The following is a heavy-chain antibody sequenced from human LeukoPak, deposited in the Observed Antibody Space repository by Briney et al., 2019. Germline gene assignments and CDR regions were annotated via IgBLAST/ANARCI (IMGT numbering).Heavy chain of an antibody. V-gene: IGHV4-34*01. CDR3: ARGGEWLDAFDI. J-gene: IGHJ3*02. Sequence: SENLSLTCAVYGGSFCGFYWSWLPPRPGHGLELIGEINNSGSTKYNPSLKSRVTISVGTSKNQFSLKLSSVTAADTAVYYCARGGEWLDAFDIWGQGTMVTVSA. D-gene: IGHD5-12*01. CDR2: INNSGST. CDR1: GGSFCGFY.